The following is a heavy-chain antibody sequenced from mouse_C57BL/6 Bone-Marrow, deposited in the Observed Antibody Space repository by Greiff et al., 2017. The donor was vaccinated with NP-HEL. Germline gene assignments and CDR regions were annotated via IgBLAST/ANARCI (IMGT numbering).Heavy chain of an antibody. D-gene: IGHD1-1*01. CDR3: TREGYGSSPSYAMDY. J-gene: IGHJ4*01. Sequence: QVTLKVSGAELVRPGASVTLSCKASGYTFTDYEMHWVKQTPVHGLEWIGAIDPETGGTAYNQKFKGKAILTADKSSSTAYMELRSLTSEDSAVYYCTREGYGSSPSYAMDYWGQGTSVTVSS. CDR1: GYTFTDYE. V-gene: IGHV1-15*01. CDR2: IDPETGGT.